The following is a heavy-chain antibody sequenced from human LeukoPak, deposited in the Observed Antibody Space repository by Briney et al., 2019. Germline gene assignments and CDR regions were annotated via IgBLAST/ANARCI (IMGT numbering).Heavy chain of an antibody. V-gene: IGHV3-23*01. CDR1: GFTFSTFA. D-gene: IGHD5-18*01. J-gene: IGHJ4*02. Sequence: GGSLRLSCAASGFTFSTFAMIWVRQPPGKGLEWVSSIFQGGGEIHYADSVRGRFTISRDNSKSTLFLQMNRLRAEDSAIYYCATYRQVLLPFESWGQGTLVTVSS. CDR3: ATYRQVLLPFES. CDR2: IFQGGGEI.